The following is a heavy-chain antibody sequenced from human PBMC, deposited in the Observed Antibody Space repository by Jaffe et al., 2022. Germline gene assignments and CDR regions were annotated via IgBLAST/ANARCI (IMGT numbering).Heavy chain of an antibody. J-gene: IGHJ3*02. CDR1: GFTFGDYA. CDR3: TRGFGGDGYNVLAFDI. D-gene: IGHD3-10*01. V-gene: IGHV3-49*04. Sequence: EVQLVESGGGLVQPGRSLRLSCTASGFTFGDYAMSWVRQAPGKGLEWVGFIRSKAYGGTTEYAASVKGRFTISRDDSKSIAYLQMNSLKTEDTAVYYCTRGFGGDGYNVLAFDIWGQGTMVTVSS. CDR2: IRSKAYGGTT.